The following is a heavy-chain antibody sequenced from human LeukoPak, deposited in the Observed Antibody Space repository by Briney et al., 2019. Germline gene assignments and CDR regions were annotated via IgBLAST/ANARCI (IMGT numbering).Heavy chain of an antibody. CDR1: GYTFTGYY. CDR2: INPNSGGT. D-gene: IGHD3-22*01. J-gene: IGHJ4*02. V-gene: IGHV1-2*02. Sequence: ASVKVSCKASGYTFTGYYMHWVRQAPGQGLEWMGWINPNSGGTNYAQKFQGRVTMTRDTSIGTAYMELSRLRSDDTAVYYCARDHSGYYDSSGYYYDDYWGQGTLVTVSS. CDR3: ARDHSGYYDSSGYYYDDY.